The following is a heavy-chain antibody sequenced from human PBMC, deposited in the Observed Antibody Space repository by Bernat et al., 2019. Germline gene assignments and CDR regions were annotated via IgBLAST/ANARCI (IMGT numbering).Heavy chain of an antibody. Sequence: EVQLLESGGDLVQPGESPRLSCAASGFSFNNYFMTWVRQAPGQGLEWVSSISSGGDTTYYADSVRGRFTISRDNSKTTLYLQMTSLRAGDTAVYYCAKALPTTYWYFDLWGRGTLVTVSS. CDR3: AKALPTTYWYFDL. J-gene: IGHJ2*01. CDR1: GFSFNNYF. V-gene: IGHV3-23*01. CDR2: ISSGGDTT.